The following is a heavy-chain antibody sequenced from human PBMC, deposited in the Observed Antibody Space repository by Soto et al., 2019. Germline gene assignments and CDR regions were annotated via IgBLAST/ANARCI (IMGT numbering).Heavy chain of an antibody. Sequence: GGSLRLSCAASGFTFSSYEMNWVRQAPGKGLEWVSYISSSGSTIYYADSVKGRFTISRDNAKNSLYLQMNSLRAEDTAVYYCARDSRGRSFDYWGQGTLVTVSS. J-gene: IGHJ4*02. CDR2: ISSSGSTI. D-gene: IGHD2-2*01. CDR1: GFTFSSYE. CDR3: ARDSRGRSFDY. V-gene: IGHV3-48*03.